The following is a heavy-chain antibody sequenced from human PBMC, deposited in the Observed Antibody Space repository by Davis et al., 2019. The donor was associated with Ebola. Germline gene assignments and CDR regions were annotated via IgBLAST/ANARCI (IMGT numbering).Heavy chain of an antibody. D-gene: IGHD5-18*01. Sequence: AASVKVSCKTSGYTFTNYAIHWVRQAPGQRLEWMGWINAGNGNTKYSQKFQGRVTITRDTSTSTAYMELSSLRSEDTAVYYCARVGGYSYGHGGYYYYGMDVWGQGTTVTVSS. J-gene: IGHJ6*02. CDR1: GYTFTNYA. V-gene: IGHV1-3*01. CDR3: ARVGGYSYGHGGYYYYGMDV. CDR2: INAGNGNT.